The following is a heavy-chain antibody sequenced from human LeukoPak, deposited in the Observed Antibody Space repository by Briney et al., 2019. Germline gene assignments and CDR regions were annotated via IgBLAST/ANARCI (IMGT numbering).Heavy chain of an antibody. J-gene: IGHJ4*02. CDR1: GYTFTGYY. V-gene: IGHV1-2*02. Sequence: ASVKVSCKASGYTFTGYYMHWVRQAHGQGLEWMGWINPNSGGTNYAQKFQGRVTMTRDTSISTAYMELSRLRSDDTAVYYCASVAPPLYGDYEALFDYWGQGTLVTVSS. CDR2: INPNSGGT. CDR3: ASVAPPLYGDYEALFDY. D-gene: IGHD4-17*01.